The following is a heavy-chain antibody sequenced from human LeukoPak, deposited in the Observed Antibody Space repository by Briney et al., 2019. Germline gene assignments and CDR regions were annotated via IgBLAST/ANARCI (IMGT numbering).Heavy chain of an antibody. J-gene: IGHJ5*02. D-gene: IGHD5-24*01. CDR2: ISPGADIT. CDR3: AKDCGWLHFCS. CDR1: GFTFRNYA. V-gene: IGHV3-23*01. Sequence: TGGSLRLSCAVSGFTFRNYAMSWVRQAPGKGLEWVSGISPGADITYYAESVKGRFTISRDNSKNTLYLQINTLRAEDTAIYYCAKDCGWLHFCSWGQGTLVTVSS.